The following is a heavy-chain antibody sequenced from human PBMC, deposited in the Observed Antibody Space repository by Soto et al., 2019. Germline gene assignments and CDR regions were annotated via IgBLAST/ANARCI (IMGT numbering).Heavy chain of an antibody. CDR1: GFTFSSYA. J-gene: IGHJ3*02. CDR2: ISYDGSNK. V-gene: IGHV3-30-3*01. Sequence: GGSLRLSCAASGFTFSSYAMHWVRQAPGKGLEWVAVISYDGSNKYYADSVKGRFTISRDNSKNTLYLQMNSLRAEDTAVYYCARAFDSSGYMWSAFDIWGQGTMVTVSS. CDR3: ARAFDSSGYMWSAFDI. D-gene: IGHD3-22*01.